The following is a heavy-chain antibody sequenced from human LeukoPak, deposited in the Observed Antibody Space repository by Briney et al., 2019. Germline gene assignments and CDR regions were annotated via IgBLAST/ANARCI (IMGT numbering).Heavy chain of an antibody. V-gene: IGHV3-33*06. D-gene: IGHD2-2*01. CDR3: AKASPSSYCGTTSCSVNFDY. CDR2: IWNDGSET. Sequence: GGSLRLSCAASGFIFSNYGMHWVRQAPGKRLEWVAVIWNDGSETFHADSVKGRFRIARDNSKNTLYLQMNSLRAEDTAVYYCAKASPSSYCGTTSCSVNFDYWGQGTLVTVSS. CDR1: GFIFSNYG. J-gene: IGHJ4*02.